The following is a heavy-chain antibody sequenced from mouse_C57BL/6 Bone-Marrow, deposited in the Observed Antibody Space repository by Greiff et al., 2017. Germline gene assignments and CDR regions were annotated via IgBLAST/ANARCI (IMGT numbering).Heavy chain of an antibody. V-gene: IGHV1-64*01. D-gene: IGHD1-2*01. CDR3: ARSAPFIDV. Sequence: QVQLQQPGAELVKPGASVKLSCKASGYTFTSYWMHWVKQRPGQGLEWIGMIHPNSGSTNYNEKFKSKATLTVDKSSSTAYMQLSRLTSEDSAVYYCARSAPFIDVWGTGTTVTVSS. CDR2: IHPNSGST. CDR1: GYTFTSYW. J-gene: IGHJ1*03.